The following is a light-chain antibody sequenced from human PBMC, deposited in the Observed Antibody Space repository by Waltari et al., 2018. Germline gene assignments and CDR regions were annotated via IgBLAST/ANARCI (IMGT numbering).Light chain of an antibody. CDR3: QQYNNWPYT. CDR1: QSVGTS. V-gene: IGKV3-15*01. Sequence: EIVMTQSPATLPVSPGERATLSCRASQSVGTSLAWYQQRPGQAPRFRIYGASTRGTGIPARFSGSGSGTDFTLSISSLQSEDSAVYYCQQYNNWPYTFGQGTKLEIK. J-gene: IGKJ2*01. CDR2: GAS.